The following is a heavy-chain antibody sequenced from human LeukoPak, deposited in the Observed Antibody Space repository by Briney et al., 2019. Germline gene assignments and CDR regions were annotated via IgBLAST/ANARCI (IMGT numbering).Heavy chain of an antibody. V-gene: IGHV4-61*02. CDR1: GGSISSGSYY. CDR3: ARVKSGRGMDV. J-gene: IGHJ6*02. CDR2: IYTSGST. Sequence: SETLSLTCTVSGGSISSGSYYWSWIRQPAGKGLEWIGRIYTSGSTNYNPSLRSRVTISVDTSKNQFSLKLSSVTAADTAVYYCARVKSGRGMDVWGQGTTVTVSS. D-gene: IGHD3-10*01.